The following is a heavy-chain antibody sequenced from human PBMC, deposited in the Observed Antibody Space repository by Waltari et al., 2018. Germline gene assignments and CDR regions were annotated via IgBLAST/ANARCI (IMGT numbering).Heavy chain of an antibody. CDR3: ARDYRYCSSTSCRTGTYYYYMDV. J-gene: IGHJ6*03. V-gene: IGHV4-30-4*08. CDR2: IYYSGST. CDR1: GGPISSGDYY. Sequence: QVQLQESGPGLVKPSQTLSLTCTVSGGPISSGDYYWSWIRQPPGKGPERIGYIYYSGSTYYNPSLKSRVTISVDTSKNQFSLKLSSVTAADTAVYYCARDYRYCSSTSCRTGTYYYYMDVWGKGTTVTISS. D-gene: IGHD2-2*01.